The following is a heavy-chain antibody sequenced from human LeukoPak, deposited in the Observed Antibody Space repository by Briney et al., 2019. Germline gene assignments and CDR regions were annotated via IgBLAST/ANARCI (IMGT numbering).Heavy chain of an antibody. CDR2: ISGSGSST. J-gene: IGHJ4*02. CDR1: GFTFSTYA. D-gene: IGHD3-10*01. CDR3: ARAYSIIRGLVDY. V-gene: IGHV3-23*01. Sequence: GGSLRLSRAASGFTFSTYAMSWVRQAPGKGLEWVSAISGSGSSTYYVDSVKGRFTISRDNSKNTLYLQMNSLRAEDTAVYYCARAYSIIRGLVDYWGQGTLVTVSS.